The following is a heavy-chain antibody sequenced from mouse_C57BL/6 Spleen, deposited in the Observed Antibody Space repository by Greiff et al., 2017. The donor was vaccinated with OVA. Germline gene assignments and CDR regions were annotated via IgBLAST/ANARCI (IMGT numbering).Heavy chain of an antibody. J-gene: IGHJ1*03. Sequence: VQLKQSGPELVKPGASVKISCKASGYTFTDYYMNWVKQSHGKSLEWIGDINPNNGGTSYNQKFKGKATLTVDKSSSTAYMELRSLTSEDSAVYYCAREGGDGYYKGYFDVWGTGTTVTVSS. CDR1: GYTFTDYY. CDR2: INPNNGGT. CDR3: AREGGDGYYKGYFDV. D-gene: IGHD2-3*01. V-gene: IGHV1-26*01.